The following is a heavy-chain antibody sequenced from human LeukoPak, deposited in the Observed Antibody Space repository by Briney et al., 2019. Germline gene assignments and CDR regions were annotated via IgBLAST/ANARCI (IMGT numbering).Heavy chain of an antibody. CDR3: ASGAPSSSWPKNWFDP. V-gene: IGHV1-69*01. J-gene: IGHJ5*02. Sequence: SVKVSCKASGGTFSSYAISWVRQAPGQGLEWMGGIIPIFGTANYARKFQGRVTITADESTSTAYMELSSLRSEDTAVYYCASGAPSSSWPKNWFDPWGQGTLVTVSS. D-gene: IGHD6-13*01. CDR1: GGTFSSYA. CDR2: IIPIFGTA.